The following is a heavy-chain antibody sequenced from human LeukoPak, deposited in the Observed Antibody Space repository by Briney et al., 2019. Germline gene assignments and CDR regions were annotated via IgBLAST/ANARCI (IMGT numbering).Heavy chain of an antibody. Sequence: GGSLRLSCAASGFTFSSYSMNWVRQAPGKGLEWVSSISSSSDYIYYADSVKGRFTISRDNAKNSLYLQMNSLRADDTAVYYCARAGYGYGPRGFDYWGQGTLVTVSS. CDR1: GFTFSSYS. CDR3: ARAGYGYGPRGFDY. CDR2: ISSSSDYI. J-gene: IGHJ4*02. V-gene: IGHV3-21*06. D-gene: IGHD5-18*01.